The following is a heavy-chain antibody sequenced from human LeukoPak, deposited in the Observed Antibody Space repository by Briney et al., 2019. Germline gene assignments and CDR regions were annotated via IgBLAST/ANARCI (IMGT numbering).Heavy chain of an antibody. CDR2: IYYSGSA. CDR1: GGSISSSSHY. CDR3: ARSGWFAPHDY. J-gene: IGHJ4*02. Sequence: SETLSLTCTVSGGSISSSSHYWAWIRQPPGKGLGWIGNIYYSGSAYYNPSLKRRVTISVDTYKNQFSLKLSSVTATDTAVYYCARSGWFAPHDYWGQGSLVTVSS. V-gene: IGHV4-39*01. D-gene: IGHD6-19*01.